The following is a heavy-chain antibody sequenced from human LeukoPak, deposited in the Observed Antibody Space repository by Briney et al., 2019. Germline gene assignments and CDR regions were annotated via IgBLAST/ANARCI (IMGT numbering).Heavy chain of an antibody. Sequence: PGRSLRLSCAAFGFTFRGNGMHWVRQAPGKGLEWVTIIWYDGSNRYYADSVKGRFTISRDNSKDTLFPQMNSLTAEDTAVYYCARDQGTSVTAMVGGHFDYWGPGTLVTVSS. CDR1: GFTFRGNG. J-gene: IGHJ4*02. CDR2: IWYDGSNR. V-gene: IGHV3-33*01. CDR3: ARDQGTSVTAMVGGHFDY. D-gene: IGHD4-17*01.